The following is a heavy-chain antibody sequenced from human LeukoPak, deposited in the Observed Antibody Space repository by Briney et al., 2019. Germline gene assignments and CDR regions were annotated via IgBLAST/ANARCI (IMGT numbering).Heavy chain of an antibody. CDR3: TTTVTTVTSYNWFDP. V-gene: IGHV3-15*01. J-gene: IGHJ5*02. Sequence: GGSLRLSCAASGFTFSNAWMSWVRRAPGKGLEWVGRIKSKTDGGTTDYAAPVKGRFTISRDDSKNTLYLQMNSLKTEDTAVYYCTTTVTTVTSYNWFDPWGQGTLVTVSS. CDR1: GFTFSNAW. D-gene: IGHD4-17*01. CDR2: IKSKTDGGTT.